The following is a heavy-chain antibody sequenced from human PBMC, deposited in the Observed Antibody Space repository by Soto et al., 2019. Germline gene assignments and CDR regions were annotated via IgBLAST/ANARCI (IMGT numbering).Heavy chain of an antibody. CDR3: ARSLVNTAFVITPPNCYYYAMDV. D-gene: IGHD3-22*01. Sequence: QVQLVESGGGVVQPGRSLRLSCAASGFTFNMYSMHWVRQTPGKGLEWVALISYDGSDKNYADSVKGRFTVSRDNSENTLYMHMSSLRTEDTAVFYCARSLVNTAFVITPPNCYYYAMDVWGQGTSVTVSS. V-gene: IGHV3-30*04. J-gene: IGHJ6*02. CDR2: ISYDGSDK. CDR1: GFTFNMYS.